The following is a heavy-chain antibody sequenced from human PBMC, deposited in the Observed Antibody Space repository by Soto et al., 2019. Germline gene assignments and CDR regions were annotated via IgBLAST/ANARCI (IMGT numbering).Heavy chain of an antibody. CDR2: IYYSGST. D-gene: IGHD2-15*01. Sequence: PSDTLSLTCTVSGGSISSGDYYWSWIRQPPGKGLEWIGYIYYSGSTYYNPSLKSRVTISVDTSKNQFSLKLSSVTAADTAVYYCARDECSGGSCYYYYYGMDVWGQGTTVTVSS. J-gene: IGHJ6*02. CDR1: GGSISSGDYY. CDR3: ARDECSGGSCYYYYYGMDV. V-gene: IGHV4-30-4*02.